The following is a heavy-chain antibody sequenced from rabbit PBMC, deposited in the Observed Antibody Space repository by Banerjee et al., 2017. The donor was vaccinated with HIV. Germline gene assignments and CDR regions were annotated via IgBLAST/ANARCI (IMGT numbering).Heavy chain of an antibody. V-gene: IGHV1S45*01. J-gene: IGHJ4*01. CDR2: INTGGST. CDR3: AREDISVWGFNL. D-gene: IGHD4-1*01. Sequence: QEQLKETGGGLVQPGGSLTLSCKASGFDFSSYYMSWVRQAPGKGLEWIGIINTGGSTYYASWAKGRFTISKTSSTTVTLQMTSLTAADTATYFCAREDISVWGFNLWGQGTLVTVS. CDR1: GFDFSSYYM.